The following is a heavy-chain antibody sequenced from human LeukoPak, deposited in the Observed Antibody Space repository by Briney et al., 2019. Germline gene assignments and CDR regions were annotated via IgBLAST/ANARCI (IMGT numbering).Heavy chain of an antibody. CDR3: AKALEYSSSSPPNY. Sequence: PGGSLRLSCAASGFTFSDYYMSWIRQAPGKGLEWVSYISSSGSTIYYADSVKGRFTISRDNSKNTLYLQMNSLRAEDTAVYYCAKALEYSSSSPPNYWGQGTLVTVSS. D-gene: IGHD6-6*01. V-gene: IGHV3-11*01. CDR2: ISSSGSTI. CDR1: GFTFSDYY. J-gene: IGHJ4*02.